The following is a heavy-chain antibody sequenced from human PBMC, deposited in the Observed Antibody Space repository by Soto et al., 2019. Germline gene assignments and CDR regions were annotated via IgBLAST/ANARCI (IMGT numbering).Heavy chain of an antibody. CDR2: IVVGSGNT. D-gene: IGHD6-19*01. Sequence: SVKVSCKASGFTFTSSAVQWVRQARGQRLEWIGWIVVGSGNTNYAQKFQERVTITRDMSTSTAYMELSSLRSEDTAVYYCAAGKAGIEVAGCDYWGQGTLVTVSS. CDR3: AAGKAGIEVAGCDY. V-gene: IGHV1-58*01. CDR1: GFTFTSSA. J-gene: IGHJ4*02.